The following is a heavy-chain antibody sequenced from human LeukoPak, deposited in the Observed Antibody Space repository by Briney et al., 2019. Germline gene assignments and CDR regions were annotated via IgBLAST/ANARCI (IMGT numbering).Heavy chain of an antibody. CDR1: GFTFSSYA. D-gene: IGHD3-3*01. CDR3: AKDFWSGYYFDY. CDR2: ISGSGGST. V-gene: IGHV3-23*01. J-gene: IGHJ4*02. Sequence: GGSLRLSCAASGFTFSSYAMSWVRQAPGKGLEWVSAISGSGGSTYYAASVEGRFTISRDNSKNTLYLQMNSLRAEDTAVYYCAKDFWSGYYFDYWGQGTLVTVSS.